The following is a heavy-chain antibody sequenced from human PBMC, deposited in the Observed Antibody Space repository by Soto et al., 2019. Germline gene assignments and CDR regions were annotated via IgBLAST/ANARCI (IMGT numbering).Heavy chain of an antibody. Sequence: PSETLSLTCTVSGGSISSYYWSWIRQPPGKGLEWIGNIYYSGSTYYNLSLKSRVTISVDTSKNQFSLKLSSVTAADTAVYYCARRGVSSYYSNYWGLGTLVTVSS. J-gene: IGHJ4*02. CDR2: IYYSGST. CDR1: GGSISSYY. D-gene: IGHD2-15*01. CDR3: ARRGVSSYYSNY. V-gene: IGHV4-59*04.